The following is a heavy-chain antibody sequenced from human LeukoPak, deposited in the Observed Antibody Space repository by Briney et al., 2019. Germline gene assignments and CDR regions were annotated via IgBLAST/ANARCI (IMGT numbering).Heavy chain of an antibody. J-gene: IGHJ6*02. V-gene: IGHV3-43*02. Sequence: GGSLRLSCAASGFTIGPYAMYWVRQGPGRGLEWVSVIKADGSGTFYADSVRGRFTTSRDNSKNSLYLQMNSLTSEDTALYYCATWTFYHNLDVWGQGTTVIVSS. CDR1: GFTIGPYA. CDR3: ATWTFYHNLDV. D-gene: IGHD2/OR15-2a*01. CDR2: IKADGSGT.